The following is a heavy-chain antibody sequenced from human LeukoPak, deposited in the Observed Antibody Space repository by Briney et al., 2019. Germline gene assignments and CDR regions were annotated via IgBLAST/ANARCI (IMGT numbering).Heavy chain of an antibody. CDR3: ARIGEFYSSGGYAY. Sequence: SETLSLTCTVSGGSISSGGYYWSWIRQPPGKGLEWIGEINHSGSTNYNPSLKSRVTISVDTSKNQSSLKLSSVTAADTAVYYWARIGEFYSSGGYAYWGQGTLVTVSS. CDR1: GGSISSGGYY. CDR2: INHSGST. V-gene: IGHV4-39*07. D-gene: IGHD2-15*01. J-gene: IGHJ4*02.